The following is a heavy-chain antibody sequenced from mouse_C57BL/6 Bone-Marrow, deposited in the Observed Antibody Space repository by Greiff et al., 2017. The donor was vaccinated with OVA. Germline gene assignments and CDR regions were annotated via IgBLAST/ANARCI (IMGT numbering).Heavy chain of an antibody. CDR3: ARNWVAWFAY. Sequence: VQLQQSGAELARPGASVKLSCKASGYTFTSYGISWVKQRTGQGLEWIGEIYPRSGNTYYNEKFKGKATLTADKSSSTAYMGLRSLTSEDSAVYFCARNWVAWFAYWGQGTLVTVSA. CDR2: IYPRSGNT. D-gene: IGHD4-1*01. V-gene: IGHV1-81*01. CDR1: GYTFTSYG. J-gene: IGHJ3*01.